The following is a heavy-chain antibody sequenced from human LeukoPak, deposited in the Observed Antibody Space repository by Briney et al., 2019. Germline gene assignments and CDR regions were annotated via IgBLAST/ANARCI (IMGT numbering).Heavy chain of an antibody. J-gene: IGHJ5*02. V-gene: IGHV1-69*13. CDR3: ARDTYVVPAAINKFDP. CDR2: IIPIFGTA. CDR1: GGTFSIYA. D-gene: IGHD2-2*01. Sequence: ASVKVSCKASGGTFSIYAISWVRQAPGQGLEWMGGIIPIFGTANYAQKFQGRVTITADESTSTAYMELSSLRSEDTAVYYCARDTYVVPAAINKFDPWGQGTLVTVSS.